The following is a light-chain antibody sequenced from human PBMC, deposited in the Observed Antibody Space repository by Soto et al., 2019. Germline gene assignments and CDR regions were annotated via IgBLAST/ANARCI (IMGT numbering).Light chain of an antibody. CDR1: QSISTW. Sequence: DIQMTQSPSTLSASVGDRVTITCRASQSISTWLAWYQQKPGKAPKLLIYEASSLGSGVPSRFSGSGSGTEFTLTISSLQPDDFATYSCQQYNSYWTFGQGTKVEIK. J-gene: IGKJ1*01. V-gene: IGKV1-5*03. CDR3: QQYNSYWT. CDR2: EAS.